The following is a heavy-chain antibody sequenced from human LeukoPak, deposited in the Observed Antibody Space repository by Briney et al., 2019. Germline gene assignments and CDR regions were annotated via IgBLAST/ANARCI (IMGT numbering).Heavy chain of an antibody. D-gene: IGHD2-2*01. CDR3: ATGYCSSTSCYRGGYNWFDP. CDR1: GYTFTSYD. V-gene: IGHV1-8*01. J-gene: IGHJ5*02. Sequence: ASVKVSCKTSGYTFTSYDINWVRQATGQGLEWLGWMNPTSDNTAYAQKFQGRVTMTRDTSISTAYMELSSLRSEDTAVYYCATGYCSSTSCYRGGYNWFDPWGQGTLVTVSS. CDR2: MNPTSDNT.